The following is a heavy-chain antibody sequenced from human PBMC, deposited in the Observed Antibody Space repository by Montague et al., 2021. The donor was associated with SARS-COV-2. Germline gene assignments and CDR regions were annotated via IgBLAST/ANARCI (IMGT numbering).Heavy chain of an antibody. CDR2: IYYSGST. V-gene: IGHV4-59*08. CDR3: ARLPYILPGYAYFDF. CDR1: GDSISNYY. D-gene: IGHD3-9*01. J-gene: IGHJ4*02. Sequence: SETLSLTCTVSGDSISNYYWSWIRRPPGKGLEWLGYIYYSGSTNYNPSLKSRVTISVDTSKNQFSLRLSSVTAADTAVYYCARLPYILPGYAYFDFWGQGTRV.